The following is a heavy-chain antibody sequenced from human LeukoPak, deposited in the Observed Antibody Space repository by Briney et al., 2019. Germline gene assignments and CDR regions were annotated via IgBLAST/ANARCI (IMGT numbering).Heavy chain of an antibody. Sequence: ASVKVSCKASGYTFTGYYMHWVRQAPGQGLEWMGWINPNSGGTNYAQKFQGRVTMTRDTSISTAYMELSRLRSDDTAAYYCARVFMVRGVPTSYYFDYWGQGTLVTVSS. CDR1: GYTFTGYY. CDR3: ARVFMVRGVPTSYYFDY. V-gene: IGHV1-2*02. D-gene: IGHD3-10*01. CDR2: INPNSGGT. J-gene: IGHJ4*02.